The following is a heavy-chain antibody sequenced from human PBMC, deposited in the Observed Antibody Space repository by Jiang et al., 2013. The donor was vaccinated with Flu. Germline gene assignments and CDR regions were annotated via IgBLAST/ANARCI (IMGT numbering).Heavy chain of an antibody. CDR2: IYLSEST. V-gene: IGHV4-4*02. J-gene: IGHJ4*02. CDR3: ARAPYGSGSYSFDY. CDR1: GGSISSSNW. D-gene: IGHD3-10*01. Sequence: GSGLVKPSGTLSLTCAVSGGSISSSNWWSWVRQPPGKGLEWIGEIYLSESTNYNPSLKSRVTISVEKSKNQFSLKLSSVTAADTAVYYCARAPYGSGSYSFDYWGQGNPGHRLL.